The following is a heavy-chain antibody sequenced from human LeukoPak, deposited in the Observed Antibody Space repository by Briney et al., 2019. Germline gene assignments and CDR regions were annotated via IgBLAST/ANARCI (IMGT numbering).Heavy chain of an antibody. CDR1: GFTFSSYA. V-gene: IGHV3-23*01. CDR3: AKDRLRRPDTIDI. D-gene: IGHD5-18*01. J-gene: IGHJ3*02. Sequence: GGSLRLSCAASGFTFSSYAMSWARQAPGKGLEWVSAISGSGGSTYYADSVKGRFTISRDNSKNTLYLQMNSLRAEDTAVYYCAKDRLRRPDTIDIWGQGTMVTVYS. CDR2: ISGSGGST.